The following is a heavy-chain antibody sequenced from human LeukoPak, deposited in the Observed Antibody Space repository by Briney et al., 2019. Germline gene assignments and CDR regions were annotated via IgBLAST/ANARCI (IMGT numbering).Heavy chain of an antibody. V-gene: IGHV1-18*01. CDR2: ISTNNGNT. CDR3: ARGSEFDY. CDR1: GYTFINYG. J-gene: IGHJ4*02. D-gene: IGHD3-10*01. Sequence: ASVKVSCKPSGYTFINYGISRARQAPGQGLEWMGWISTNNGNTNYAQKFKGRVTMTTDKYTSTAYMEVRSLRSDDTAVYYCARGSEFDYWGQGTLVTVSS.